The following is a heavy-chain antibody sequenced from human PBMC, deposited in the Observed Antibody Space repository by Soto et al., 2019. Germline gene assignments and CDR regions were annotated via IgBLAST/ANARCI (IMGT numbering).Heavy chain of an antibody. CDR3: ARHNYDSSGYYHHYYGMDV. CDR2: INHSGST. V-gene: IGHV4-34*01. CDR1: GGSGGSFSGYY. D-gene: IGHD3-22*01. J-gene: IGHJ6*02. Sequence: PSETLSLTCAVYGGSGGSFSGYYWSWIRQPPGKGLEWIGEINHSGSTNYNPSLKSRVTISVDTSKNQFSLKLSSVTAADTAVYYCARHNYDSSGYYHHYYGMDVWGQGTTVTVSS.